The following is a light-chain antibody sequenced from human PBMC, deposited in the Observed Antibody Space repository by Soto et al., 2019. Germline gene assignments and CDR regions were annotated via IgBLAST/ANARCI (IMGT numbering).Light chain of an antibody. J-gene: IGLJ1*01. CDR3: SSYTSSSTLV. V-gene: IGLV2-14*01. Sequence: QSVLTQPASVSGSPGQSITISCTGTSSDVGGYNYVSWHQQHPGKAPKLMIYDVSNRPSGVSNRFSGSKFGNTASLTISGLQAEDEADYYCSSYTSSSTLVFGTGTKVTVL. CDR1: SSDVGGYNY. CDR2: DVS.